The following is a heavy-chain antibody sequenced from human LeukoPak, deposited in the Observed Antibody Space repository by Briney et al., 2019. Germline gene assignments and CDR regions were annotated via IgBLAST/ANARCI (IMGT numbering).Heavy chain of an antibody. Sequence: GGSLRLSCAVSGFTFSEYAMSWVRQAPGKGLEWVSGIGGHETDTHYADSVRGRFTISRDNSKSTLYLEMSSLRAEDTAAYYCAKDRQRRSGVWDPFDIWGQGTMVTVSS. CDR1: GFTFSEYA. V-gene: IGHV3-23*01. J-gene: IGHJ3*02. D-gene: IGHD2-21*01. CDR2: IGGHETDT. CDR3: AKDRQRRSGVWDPFDI.